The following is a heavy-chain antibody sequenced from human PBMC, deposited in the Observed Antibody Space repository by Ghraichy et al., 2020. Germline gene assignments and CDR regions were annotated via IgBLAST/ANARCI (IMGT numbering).Heavy chain of an antibody. CDR1: GFTFSSYS. CDR2: IGSSSSTI. D-gene: IGHD2-21*02. Sequence: GESLNISCAASGFTFSSYSMNWVRQAPGKGLEWVSYIGSSSSTIYYADSVKGRFTISRDNAKNSLYLQMNSLRDEDTAVYYCARDVGVVVTAGESDYWGQGTLVTVSS. V-gene: IGHV3-48*02. J-gene: IGHJ4*02. CDR3: ARDVGVVVTAGESDY.